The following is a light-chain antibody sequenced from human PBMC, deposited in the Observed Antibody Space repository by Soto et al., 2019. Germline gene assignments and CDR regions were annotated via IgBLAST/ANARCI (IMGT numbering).Light chain of an antibody. CDR2: AAS. J-gene: IGKJ3*01. CDR3: QQYYSYPLFT. V-gene: IGKV1-8*01. CDR1: QGIRSY. Sequence: AIRMTQSPSSFSASTGDRVTITCRASQGIRSYLAWYQQKPGKVPKLLIYAASTLQSGVPSRFSGSGSGTDFTLAVSCLQSDDFATYYCQQYYSYPLFTFGPGTKVDIK.